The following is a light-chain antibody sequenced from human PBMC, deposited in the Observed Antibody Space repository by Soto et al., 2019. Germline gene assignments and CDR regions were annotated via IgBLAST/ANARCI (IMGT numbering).Light chain of an antibody. V-gene: IGLV2-14*01. Sequence: QSVLTQPASVSGSPGQSITISCTGTSSDVGGYNAVSWYQQHPGKAPKLMIYYVTNRPSGASNRFSGSKSGNTASLTISGLQAEDEADYYCGSYATGGAYVFGTGTKLTVL. CDR1: SSDVGGYNA. CDR3: GSYATGGAYV. J-gene: IGLJ1*01. CDR2: YVT.